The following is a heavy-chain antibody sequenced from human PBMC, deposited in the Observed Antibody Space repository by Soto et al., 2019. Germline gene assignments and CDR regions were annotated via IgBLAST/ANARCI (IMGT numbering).Heavy chain of an antibody. Sequence: GGSLRLSCVASGYPFGDYAMRWVRQAPGKGLEWVSAFGPTEAHAPAYAASVKGRFTISRDNSRNILYLQMTNLRAEDTGVYYCAKDAIPYNGRDDAFDLWGQGTMVTVSS. V-gene: IGHV3-23*01. CDR3: AKDAIPYNGRDDAFDL. J-gene: IGHJ3*01. CDR1: GYPFGDYA. D-gene: IGHD2-2*02. CDR2: FGPTEAHAP.